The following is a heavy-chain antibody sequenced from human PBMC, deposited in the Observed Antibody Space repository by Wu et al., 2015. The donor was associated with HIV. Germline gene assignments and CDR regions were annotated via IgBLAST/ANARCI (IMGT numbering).Heavy chain of an antibody. Sequence: QVQLVQSGAEVKKPGASVKVPCKASGYTFTGYYMHWVRQAPGQGLEWMGWINPNSGGTNYAQKLQGRVTMTTDTSTSTAYMELRSLRSDDTAVYYCARDPVVVPADTTSRGYYYYYGMDVWGQGTTVTVSS. CDR1: GYTFTGYY. J-gene: IGHJ6*02. CDR2: INPNSGGT. CDR3: ARDPVVVPADTTSRGYYYYYGMDV. D-gene: IGHD2-2*01. V-gene: IGHV1-2*02.